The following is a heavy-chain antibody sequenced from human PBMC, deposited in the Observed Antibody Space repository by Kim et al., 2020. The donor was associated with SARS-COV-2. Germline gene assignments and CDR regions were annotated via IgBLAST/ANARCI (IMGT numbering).Heavy chain of an antibody. CDR2: IYSGGGNT. V-gene: IGHV3-66*01. Sequence: GGSLRLSCAASGFKASGNYMSWVRQAPGKGLEWVSMIYSGGGNTYYADSVRGRFTISRDFSKNTLYLQMNSLRAEDTAVYSCARVAYYDSSGYYDYWGQGTLVTVSS. CDR1: GFKASGNY. J-gene: IGHJ4*02. CDR3: ARVAYYDSSGYYDY. D-gene: IGHD3-22*01.